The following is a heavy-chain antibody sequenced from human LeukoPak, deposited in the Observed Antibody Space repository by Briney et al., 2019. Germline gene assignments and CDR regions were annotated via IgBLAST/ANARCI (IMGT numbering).Heavy chain of an antibody. D-gene: IGHD5-18*01. CDR2: IWYDGSNK. Sequence: GGSLRLSCAASGFTFSSYGMHWVRQAPGKGLEWVAVIWYDGSNKYYADSVKGRFTISRDNSKNTLYLQMNSLRAEHTAVYYCVRVTHSSYSYGYGHGDYWGQGTLVTVSS. CDR3: VRVTHSSYSYGYGHGDY. J-gene: IGHJ4*02. V-gene: IGHV3-33*01. CDR1: GFTFSSYG.